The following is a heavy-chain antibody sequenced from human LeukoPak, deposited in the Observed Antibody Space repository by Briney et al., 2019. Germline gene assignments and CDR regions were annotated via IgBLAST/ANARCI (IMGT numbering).Heavy chain of an antibody. Sequence: GESLKISCKGSGYSFTSYWISWVRQMPGKGLEWMGRIDPSDSYTNYSPSFQGHVTISADKSISTACLQWSSLKASDTAMYYCARHHPLTYCSSTSCPVDAFDIWGQGTMVTVSS. CDR2: IDPSDSYT. CDR3: ARHHPLTYCSSTSCPVDAFDI. D-gene: IGHD2-2*01. CDR1: GYSFTSYW. J-gene: IGHJ3*02. V-gene: IGHV5-10-1*01.